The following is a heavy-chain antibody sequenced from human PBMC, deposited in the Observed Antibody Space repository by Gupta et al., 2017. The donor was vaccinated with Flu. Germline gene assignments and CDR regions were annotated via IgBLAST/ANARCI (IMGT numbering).Heavy chain of an antibody. J-gene: IGHJ4*02. Sequence: VGQAPGKGLVWFSRLNSDGSGITYADSVKGRFTISRDNAKNTLYLQMNSLRVEDTAVYYCARALYGASPGVDYWGQGTLVTVSS. CDR2: LNSDGSGI. D-gene: IGHD4-17*01. V-gene: IGHV3-74*01. CDR3: ARALYGASPGVDY.